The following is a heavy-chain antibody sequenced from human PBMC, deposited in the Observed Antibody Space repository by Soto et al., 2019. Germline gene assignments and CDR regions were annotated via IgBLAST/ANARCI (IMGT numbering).Heavy chain of an antibody. V-gene: IGHV3-30-3*01. CDR2: ISYDGSNK. Sequence: GGSLRLSCAASGFTFSSYAMHWVRQAPGKGLEWVAVISYDGSNKYYADSVKGRFTISRDNSKNTLYLQMNSLRAEDTAVYYCAKDRHIVVVPGGTLTDSGGMDVWGQGTTVTVSS. J-gene: IGHJ6*02. CDR3: AKDRHIVVVPGGTLTDSGGMDV. CDR1: GFTFSSYA. D-gene: IGHD2-2*01.